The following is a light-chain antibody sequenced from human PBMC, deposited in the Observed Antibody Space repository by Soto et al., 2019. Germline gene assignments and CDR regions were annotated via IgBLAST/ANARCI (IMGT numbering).Light chain of an antibody. CDR3: QQYNTYPLT. CDR2: QAS. J-gene: IGKJ4*01. Sequence: DIQMTQSPSTLSASVGDRVTITCRASQSISSWLAWYQQKPGKAPNVLIYQASSLESGVTSRFSGSGSGTEFTLTISSLQTDDCATYYCQQYNTYPLTFGGGTKVEI. V-gene: IGKV1-5*03. CDR1: QSISSW.